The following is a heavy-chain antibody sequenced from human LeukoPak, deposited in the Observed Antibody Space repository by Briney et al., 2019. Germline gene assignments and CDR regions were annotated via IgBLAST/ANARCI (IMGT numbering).Heavy chain of an antibody. CDR2: IYYSGST. CDR3: ARWRGSYYYDSSGFYDC. Sequence: SETLSLTCAVSGASISTYYWSWIRQPPGKGLEWIGYIYYSGSTNYNPSLKSRVTISVDTSKNQFSLKLSSVTAADTAMYYCARWRGSYYYDSSGFYDCWRQGTLVTVSS. J-gene: IGHJ4*02. D-gene: IGHD3-22*01. V-gene: IGHV4-59*08. CDR1: GASISTYY.